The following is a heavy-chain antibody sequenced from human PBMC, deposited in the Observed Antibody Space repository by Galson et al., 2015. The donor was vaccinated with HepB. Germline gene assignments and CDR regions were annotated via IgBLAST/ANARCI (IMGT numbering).Heavy chain of an antibody. D-gene: IGHD3-22*01. CDR1: GYTFTGYY. V-gene: IGHV1-2*02. CDR3: ARDRLDSSGGLNDYDSSGYGPYYYYYMDV. Sequence: SVKVSCKASGYTFTGYYMHWVRQAPGQGLEWMGWINPNSGGTNYAQKFQGRVTMTRDTSISTAYMELSRLRSDDTAVYYCARDRLDSSGGLNDYDSSGYGPYYYYYMDVWGKGTTVTVSS. J-gene: IGHJ6*03. CDR2: INPNSGGT.